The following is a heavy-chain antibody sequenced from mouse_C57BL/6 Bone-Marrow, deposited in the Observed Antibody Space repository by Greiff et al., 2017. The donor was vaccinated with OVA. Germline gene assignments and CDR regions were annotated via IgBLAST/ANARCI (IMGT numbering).Heavy chain of an antibody. CDR3: AKSTTVVDWYFDV. CDR2: IWRGGST. J-gene: IGHJ1*03. CDR1: GFSLTSYG. V-gene: IGHV2-5*01. D-gene: IGHD1-1*01. Sequence: IQLQQSGPGLVQPSQSLSITCTVSGFSLTSYGVHWVRQSPGKGLEWLGVIWRGGSTDYNAAFMSRLSITKDNSKSQVFFKMNSLQADDTAIYYCAKSTTVVDWYFDVWGTGTTVTVSS.